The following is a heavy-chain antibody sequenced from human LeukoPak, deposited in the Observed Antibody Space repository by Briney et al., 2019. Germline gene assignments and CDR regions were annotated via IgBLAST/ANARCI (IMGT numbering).Heavy chain of an antibody. CDR2: IYYSGST. V-gene: IGHV4-59*01. D-gene: IGHD3-22*01. CDR3: ARGRYYYDSSGYPIYDAFDI. Sequence: SETLSLTCTVSGGSISSYYWSWIRQPPEKGLEWIGYIYYSGSTNYNPSLKSRVSISVDTSKNQFSLKLSSVTAADTAVYYCARGRYYYDSSGYPIYDAFDIWGQGTMVTVSS. CDR1: GGSISSYY. J-gene: IGHJ3*02.